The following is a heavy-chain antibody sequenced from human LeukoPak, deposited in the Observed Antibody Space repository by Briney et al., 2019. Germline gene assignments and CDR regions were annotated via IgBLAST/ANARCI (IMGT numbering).Heavy chain of an antibody. D-gene: IGHD2-15*01. CDR3: ARDLNPSGGRSGFDP. CDR2: IYCSGST. J-gene: IGHJ5*02. CDR1: GGSISSYY. V-gene: IGHV4-59*01. Sequence: SETLSLTCTVSGGSISSYYWSWIRQPPGKGLEWIGYIYCSGSTNYNPSLKSRVTISVDTSKNQFSLKLSSVTAADTAVYYCARDLNPSGGRSGFDPWGQGTLVTVSS.